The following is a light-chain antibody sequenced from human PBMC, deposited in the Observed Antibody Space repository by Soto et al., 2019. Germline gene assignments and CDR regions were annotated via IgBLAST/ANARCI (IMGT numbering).Light chain of an antibody. Sequence: DIQMTQSPSTLSASVGDRVTITCRASQRISSWLAWYQQKPGKAPKVLIYDASSLESGTPSRFRGSGSGTEFTHTITSLQSDDFATYYCQQYSSYSTFGQGTKVEIK. CDR1: QRISSW. V-gene: IGKV1-5*01. CDR3: QQYSSYST. J-gene: IGKJ1*01. CDR2: DAS.